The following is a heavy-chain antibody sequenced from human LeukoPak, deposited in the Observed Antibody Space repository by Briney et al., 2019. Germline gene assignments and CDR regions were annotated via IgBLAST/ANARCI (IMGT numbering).Heavy chain of an antibody. CDR2: INHSGST. CDR1: GGSFSGYY. D-gene: IGHD3-10*01. Sequence: KPSETLSLTCAVYGGSFSGYYWSWIRQPPGKGLEWIGEINHSGSTNYNPSLKSRVTISVDTSKNQFSLKLSSVTAADTAVYYCARGRISMVRGVMPRSNWFDPWGQGTLVTVSS. J-gene: IGHJ5*02. CDR3: ARGRISMVRGVMPRSNWFDP. V-gene: IGHV4-34*01.